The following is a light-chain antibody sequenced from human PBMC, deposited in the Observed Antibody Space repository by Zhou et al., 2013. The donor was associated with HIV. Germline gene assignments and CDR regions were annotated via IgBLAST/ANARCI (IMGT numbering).Light chain of an antibody. CDR3: TFVTTT. Sequence: EIVLTQSPATLSLSPGERATLSCRASQSVTSYLAWYQHKPGQAPRLLIYDASNRATGIPARFSGSGSGTDFTLTISSLQLEDFCKLLLTFVTTTF. CDR2: DAS. V-gene: IGKV3-11*01. CDR1: QSVTSY. J-gene: IGKJ1*01.